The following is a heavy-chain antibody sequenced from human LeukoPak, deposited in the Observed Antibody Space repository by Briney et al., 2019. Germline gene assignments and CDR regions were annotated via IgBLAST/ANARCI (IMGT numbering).Heavy chain of an antibody. D-gene: IGHD2-2*01. Sequence: GASVKVSCKASGYTFTSYGISWVRQAPGQGLEWMGWINPNSGGTNYAQKFQGRVTMTRDTSISTAYMELSRLRSDDTAVYYCASSLVVVPAAIDYWGQGTLVTASS. V-gene: IGHV1-2*02. CDR2: INPNSGGT. CDR1: GYTFTSYG. CDR3: ASSLVVVPAAIDY. J-gene: IGHJ4*02.